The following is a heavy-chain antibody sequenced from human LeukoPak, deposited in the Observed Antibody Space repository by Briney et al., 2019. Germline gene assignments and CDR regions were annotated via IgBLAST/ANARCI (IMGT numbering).Heavy chain of an antibody. CDR1: GFTFSSYA. Sequence: PGGSLRLSCAASGFTFSSYAMHWVRRAPGKGLEWVAVISYDGSNKYYADSVKGRFTISRDNSKNTLYLQMNSLRAEDTAVYYCAGRTRYYYDSSGLYWGQGTLVTVSS. CDR2: ISYDGSNK. J-gene: IGHJ4*02. V-gene: IGHV3-30*04. D-gene: IGHD3-22*01. CDR3: AGRTRYYYDSSGLY.